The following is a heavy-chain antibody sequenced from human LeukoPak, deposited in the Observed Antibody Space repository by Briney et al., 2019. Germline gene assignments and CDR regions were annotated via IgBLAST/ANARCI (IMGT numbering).Heavy chain of an antibody. J-gene: IGHJ4*02. Sequence: ASVKVSCKASGDTFSTYYMHWVRQAPGQGLEWMGIMKPSGGSTSYAQKFQGRGTMTRDTSTSTVYLELRSLRSEDTAVYYCAGSPYYFDSSGYYGVNYWGQGTLVTVSS. CDR2: MKPSGGST. V-gene: IGHV1-46*01. CDR1: GDTFSTYY. CDR3: AGSPYYFDSSGYYGVNY. D-gene: IGHD3-22*01.